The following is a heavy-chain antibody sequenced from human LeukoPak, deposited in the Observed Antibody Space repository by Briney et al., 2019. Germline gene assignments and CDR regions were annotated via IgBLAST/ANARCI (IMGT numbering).Heavy chain of an antibody. CDR1: GYTFTGYY. CDR2: IIPIFGTA. Sequence: SVNVSCKASGYTFTGYYMHWVRQAPGQGLEWMGGIIPIFGTANYAQKFQGRVTITADESTSTAYMELSSLRSEDTAVYYCARDVASGTRLLDVWGQGTTVTVSS. D-gene: IGHD3-10*01. V-gene: IGHV1-69*13. CDR3: ARDVASGTRLLDV. J-gene: IGHJ6*02.